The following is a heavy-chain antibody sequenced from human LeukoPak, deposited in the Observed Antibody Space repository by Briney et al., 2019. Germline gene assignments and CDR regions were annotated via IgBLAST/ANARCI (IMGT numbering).Heavy chain of an antibody. CDR1: GFTFSSYA. Sequence: PGGSLRLSCAASGFTFSSYAMSWVRQAPGKGLVWVSRIASDGSSTTYADSVKGRFSISRDDAKNTLYLQMNSLRVEDTAVYYCARGRPHGNDYWGQGTLVTVS. J-gene: IGHJ4*02. D-gene: IGHD4-23*01. CDR2: IASDGSST. CDR3: ARGRPHGNDY. V-gene: IGHV3-74*01.